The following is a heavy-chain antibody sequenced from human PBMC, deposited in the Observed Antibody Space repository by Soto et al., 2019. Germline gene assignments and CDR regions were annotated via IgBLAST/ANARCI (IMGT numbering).Heavy chain of an antibody. V-gene: IGHV4-39*01. CDR3: ARQLSYDFSSGFRSGWFDP. J-gene: IGHJ5*02. Sequence: ASETLSLTCTVSGGSISSSSYYWGWIRQPPGKGLEWIGSIYYSGSTYYNPSLKSRVTISVDTSKNQFSLKLSSVTAADTAVYYCARQLSYDFSSGFRSGWFDPWGQGTLVTVSS. CDR2: IYYSGST. CDR1: GGSISSSSYY. D-gene: IGHD3-3*01.